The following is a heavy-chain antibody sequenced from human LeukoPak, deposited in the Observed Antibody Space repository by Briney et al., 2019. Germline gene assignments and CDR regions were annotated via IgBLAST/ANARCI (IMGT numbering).Heavy chain of an antibody. CDR1: GFTFDDYA. J-gene: IGHJ4*02. CDR2: ISWNSGSI. CDR3: AKDAYYDILTGYSDY. Sequence: GGSLRLSCAASGFTFDDYAMHWVRQAPGKGLEWVSGISWNSGSIGYADSVKGRFTISRDNAKNSLYLQMNSLRAEDTALYYCAKDAYYDILTGYSDYWGQGTLVTVSS. V-gene: IGHV3-9*01. D-gene: IGHD3-9*01.